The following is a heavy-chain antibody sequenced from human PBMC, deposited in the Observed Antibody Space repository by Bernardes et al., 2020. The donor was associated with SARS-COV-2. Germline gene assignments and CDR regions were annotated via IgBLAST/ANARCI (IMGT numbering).Heavy chain of an antibody. D-gene: IGHD1-7*01. CDR1: GYTFSASY. J-gene: IGHJ6*02. V-gene: IGHV1-2*02. CDR3: ARGRTARWGNYNLDV. Sequence: AALKGSCKASGYTFSASYIHWVRQAPGQELAWMGWINPTNGGTNYAANFQGRLFMTTDASISTANMELRRLTSDDSAIYYCARGRTARWGNYNLDVWGQGTTVTVSS. CDR2: INPTNGGT.